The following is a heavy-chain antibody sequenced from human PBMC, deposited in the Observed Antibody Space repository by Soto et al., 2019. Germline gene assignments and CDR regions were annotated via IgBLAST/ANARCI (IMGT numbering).Heavy chain of an antibody. D-gene: IGHD2-2*01. V-gene: IGHV5-51*01. CDR3: VRHISTFRYYNCERGV. CDR1: GDPFTDYW. CDR2: IYPGHSDA. Sequence: VGSLKISCDGSGDPFTDYWIGWVRQLPGKGIERMGIIYPGHSDARDSSSYQGHVTSTVDKCTSTAYLQWNTLKDSDTATYYCVRHISTFRYYNCERGVWGQGTTVT. J-gene: IGHJ6*01.